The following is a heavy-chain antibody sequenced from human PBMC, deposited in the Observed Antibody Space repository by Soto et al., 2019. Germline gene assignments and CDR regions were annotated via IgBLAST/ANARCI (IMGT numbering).Heavy chain of an antibody. CDR2: IYYSGST. J-gene: IGHJ4*02. Sequence: SETLSLTCTVSGGSISSSSYYWGWLRQPQGKGLEWIGSIYYSGSTYYNPSLKSRVTISVDTSKNQFSLKLSSVTAADTAVYYCARDAYCSGGSCYSSHFDYWGQGTLVTVSS. CDR3: ARDAYCSGGSCYSSHFDY. CDR1: GGSISSSSYY. V-gene: IGHV4-39*07. D-gene: IGHD2-15*01.